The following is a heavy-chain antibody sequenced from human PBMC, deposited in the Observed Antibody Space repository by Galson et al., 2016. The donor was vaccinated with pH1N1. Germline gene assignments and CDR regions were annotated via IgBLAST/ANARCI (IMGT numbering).Heavy chain of an antibody. CDR1: GDSVSSHSSA. Sequence: CAISGDSVSSHSSAWNWIRQSPSRGLEWLGRTYYRSKWYNDYAVSVKSRITINPDTSKNQFSLQLNFVTPEDTAVYYCARGGFYYDSSGPSYGMDVWGQGTTVTVSS. D-gene: IGHD3-22*01. V-gene: IGHV6-1*01. CDR3: ARGGFYYDSSGPSYGMDV. J-gene: IGHJ6*02. CDR2: TYYRSKWYN.